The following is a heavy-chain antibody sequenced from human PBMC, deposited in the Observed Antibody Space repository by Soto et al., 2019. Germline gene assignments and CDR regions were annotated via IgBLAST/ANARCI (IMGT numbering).Heavy chain of an antibody. D-gene: IGHD5-12*01. Sequence: QVQLQESGPGLVEPSQTLSLTCTVSGGSISGGGFYWSWIRQHPGKGLEWTGYIHFSGDTYYNPSLQSRVTISVDTSKNQFSLKLTSLTAADTAVYFCARGADGYKLGNYWGQGTLVTVSS. CDR3: ARGADGYKLGNY. CDR2: IHFSGDT. J-gene: IGHJ4*02. V-gene: IGHV4-31*03. CDR1: GGSISGGGFY.